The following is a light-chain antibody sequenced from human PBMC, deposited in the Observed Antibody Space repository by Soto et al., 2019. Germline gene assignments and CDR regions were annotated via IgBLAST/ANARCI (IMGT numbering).Light chain of an antibody. CDR3: SSYTSSSNYV. CDR2: EVS. CDR1: SSDVGGYNL. Sequence: QSALTQPASVSGSPGQSITISCTGTSSDVGGYNLVSWYQQHPGKAPKLMIYEVSNRPSGVSNRFSGSKSSNTASLTISGLQAEDEADYYCSSYTSSSNYVFGTGTKVTVL. J-gene: IGLJ1*01. V-gene: IGLV2-14*01.